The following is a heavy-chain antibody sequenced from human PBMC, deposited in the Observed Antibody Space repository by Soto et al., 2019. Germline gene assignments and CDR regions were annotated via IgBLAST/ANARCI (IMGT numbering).Heavy chain of an antibody. V-gene: IGHV4-34*01. D-gene: IGHD5-12*01. Sequence: QVQLQQWGAGLLKPSETLSLTCAVHGGSLTGYYWSWIRQPPGQGLEWIGEIKDGGSTNYSPSLRGRATISSDTSNTPFSLKLNSLTAADTAVYYCARGQEGIAATHWDQGALVTVSS. CDR2: IKDGGST. CDR3: ARGQEGIAATH. CDR1: GGSLTGYY. J-gene: IGHJ4*02.